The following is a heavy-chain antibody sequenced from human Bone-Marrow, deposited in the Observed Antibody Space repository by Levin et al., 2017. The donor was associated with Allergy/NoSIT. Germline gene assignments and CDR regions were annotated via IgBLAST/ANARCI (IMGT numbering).Heavy chain of an antibody. CDR2: TYYRSRWFN. V-gene: IGHV6-1*01. CDR3: ARDDGAMDV. CDR1: GDSVSSNSVG. J-gene: IGHJ6*02. Sequence: SETLSLTCAVSGDSVSSNSVGWTWIRQSPSRGLEWLGRTYYRSRWFNDYAKSVKSRITINPDTAKNQFSLQLSSVTPEDTAVYYCARDDGAMDVWGQGTTVTVSS.